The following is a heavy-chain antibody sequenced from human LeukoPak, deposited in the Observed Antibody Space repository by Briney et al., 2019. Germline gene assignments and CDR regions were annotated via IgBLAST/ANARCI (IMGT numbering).Heavy chain of an antibody. Sequence: GVSLRLSCAASGFTVSAYAMAWVRQAPGKGLEWVSTIYDDNTYYADSVKGRFAISTDNSKNTLYLQMNSLRVEDTAVYYCAKVYSNGWQALDYWGQGTLVTVSS. CDR3: AKVYSNGWQALDY. V-gene: IGHV3-23*01. D-gene: IGHD6-19*01. J-gene: IGHJ4*02. CDR2: IYDDNT. CDR1: GFTVSAYA.